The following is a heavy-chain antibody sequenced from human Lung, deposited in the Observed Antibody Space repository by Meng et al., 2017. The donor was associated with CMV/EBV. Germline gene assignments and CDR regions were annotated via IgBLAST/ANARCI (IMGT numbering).Heavy chain of an antibody. V-gene: IGHV1-8*01. CDR2: MNPNSGNT. D-gene: IGHD2-2*01. CDR1: GYTFTSYD. CDR3: ARAVYCIGTTCFFYPMDV. Sequence: SXXVSXKASGYTFTSYDISWVRQAPGQGLEWMGWMNPNSGNTDSAQNFQGRVTMTRNTSISTAYMELSSLRSEDTAVYYCARAVYCIGTTCFFYPMDVWGQGTXVTCSS. J-gene: IGHJ6*02.